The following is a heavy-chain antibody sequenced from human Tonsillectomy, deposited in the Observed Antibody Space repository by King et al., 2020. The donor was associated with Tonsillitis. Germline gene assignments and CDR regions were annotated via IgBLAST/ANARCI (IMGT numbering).Heavy chain of an antibody. V-gene: IGHV5-10-1*03. J-gene: IGHJ6*02. CDR2: IDPSDSYS. Sequence: VQLVESGAEVKKPGESLRISCKDSGYSFTSYWISWVRQLPGKGLEWMGTIDPSDSYSDYSPSFQDHVTISADKSISTAYLQWSSLKASDTAMYYCARLRTVNPYGVDVWGQGTTVTVSS. CDR3: ARLRTVNPYGVDV. CDR1: GYSFTSYW. D-gene: IGHD4-17*01.